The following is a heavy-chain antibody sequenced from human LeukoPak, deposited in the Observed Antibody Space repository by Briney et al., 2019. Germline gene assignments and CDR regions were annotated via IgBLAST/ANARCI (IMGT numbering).Heavy chain of an antibody. CDR3: ARPPSGYSGYDSYFDY. Sequence: HGESLKISCKGSGYSFTNYWIGWVRQMPGKGLEWMGIIYPGDSDTRYSPSFQGQVTISADKSISTAYLQWSSLKASDTAMYYCARPPSGYSGYDSYFDYWGQGTLVTVSS. J-gene: IGHJ4*02. CDR2: IYPGDSDT. V-gene: IGHV5-51*01. CDR1: GYSFTNYW. D-gene: IGHD5-12*01.